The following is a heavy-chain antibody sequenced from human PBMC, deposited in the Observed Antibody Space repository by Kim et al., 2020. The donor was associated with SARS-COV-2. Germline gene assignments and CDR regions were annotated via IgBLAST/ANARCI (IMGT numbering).Heavy chain of an antibody. V-gene: IGHV3-48*02. CDR3: ARARLATAGTGDC. CDR1: GFTFSSFG. Sequence: GGSLRLSCAASGFTFSSFGMNWVRQAPGKGLEWVSYISSSSSTIYYADSVKGRFTISRDNAKNSLYLQMSSLRDEDTAVYYCARARLATAGTGDCWGQGTLFTVSS. CDR2: ISSSSSTI. J-gene: IGHJ4*02. D-gene: IGHD6-13*01.